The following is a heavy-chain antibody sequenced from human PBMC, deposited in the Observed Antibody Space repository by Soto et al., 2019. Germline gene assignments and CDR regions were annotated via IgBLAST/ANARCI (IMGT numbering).Heavy chain of an antibody. CDR1: GGSISSYY. Sequence: PSETLSLTCTVSGGSISSYYWSWIRPPPGKGLEWIGYIYYSGSTNYNPSLKSRVTISVDTSKNQFSLKLSSVTAADTAVYYCARLIVVDPYNWFDPWGQGTLVTVSS. CDR3: ARLIVVDPYNWFDP. CDR2: IYYSGST. D-gene: IGHD2-2*01. V-gene: IGHV4-59*08. J-gene: IGHJ5*02.